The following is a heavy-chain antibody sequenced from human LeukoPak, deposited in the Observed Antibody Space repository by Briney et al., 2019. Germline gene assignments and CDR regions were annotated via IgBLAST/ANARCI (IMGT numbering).Heavy chain of an antibody. D-gene: IGHD3-10*01. Sequence: SETLSLTCTVSGGSISSGGYYWSWIRQYPGKGLEWIGYIYYSGSTYYNPSLKSRVTISVDTSKNQFSLKLSSVTAADTAVYYCARAPITMVRGSWFDPWGQGTLVTVSS. V-gene: IGHV4-31*03. CDR3: ARAPITMVRGSWFDP. J-gene: IGHJ5*02. CDR1: GGSISSGGYY. CDR2: IYYSGST.